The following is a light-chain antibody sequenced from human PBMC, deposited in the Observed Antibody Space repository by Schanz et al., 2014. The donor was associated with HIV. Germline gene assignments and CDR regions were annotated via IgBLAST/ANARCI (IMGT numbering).Light chain of an antibody. V-gene: IGLV2-23*02. CDR1: SSDVGGDNF. Sequence: QSALTQPASVSGSPGQSISISCAGTSSDVGGDNFVSWYQQHPGKAPKLMIFDVTDRPSGVSSRFSGSKSGNTASLTISGLQAEDEADYHCCSYAGSSTWVFGGGTKLTVL. J-gene: IGLJ3*02. CDR3: CSYAGSSTWV. CDR2: DVT.